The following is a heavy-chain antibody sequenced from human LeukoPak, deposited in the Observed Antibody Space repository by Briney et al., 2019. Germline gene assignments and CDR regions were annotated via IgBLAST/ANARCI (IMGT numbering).Heavy chain of an antibody. J-gene: IGHJ4*02. CDR1: GGSSSGYY. D-gene: IGHD3-10*01. CDR3: ARGYGSGSYFVY. CDR2: INQSEST. Sequence: PSETLSLTCAVYGGSSSGYYWSWIRQPPGKGLEWIGEINQSESTNQNPSLKSRVTISIDTSKNQFSLKLSSVTAADTAVYYCARGYGSGSYFVYWGQGTLVTVSS. V-gene: IGHV4-34*01.